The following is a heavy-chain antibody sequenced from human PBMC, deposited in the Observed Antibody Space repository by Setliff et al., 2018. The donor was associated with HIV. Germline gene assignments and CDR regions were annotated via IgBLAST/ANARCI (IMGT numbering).Heavy chain of an antibody. Sequence: SETLSLTCTVSGGSISSYYWSWIRQPPGKGLEWLGHIYSSGSTNYNPSLKSRVTISVDTSKNQFSLKLYSVTAADTAVYFCARQTYYYDNSGHNWFDPWGQGTLVTVSS. D-gene: IGHD3-22*01. CDR3: ARQTYYYDNSGHNWFDP. V-gene: IGHV4-59*08. CDR2: IYSSGST. CDR1: GGSISSYY. J-gene: IGHJ5*02.